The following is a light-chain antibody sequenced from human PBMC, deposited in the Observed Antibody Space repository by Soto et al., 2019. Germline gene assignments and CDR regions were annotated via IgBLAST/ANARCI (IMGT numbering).Light chain of an antibody. Sequence: EIVMTQSPATLSVSPGERATLSCRASQSVDNDLAWYQQKPGQPPRLLIYDASSRATGIPDRFSGSGSGTDFTLTISRLEPEDFAVYYCQQYGSSPWTFGQGTKVDIK. CDR1: QSVDND. V-gene: IGKV3-20*01. J-gene: IGKJ1*01. CDR3: QQYGSSPWT. CDR2: DAS.